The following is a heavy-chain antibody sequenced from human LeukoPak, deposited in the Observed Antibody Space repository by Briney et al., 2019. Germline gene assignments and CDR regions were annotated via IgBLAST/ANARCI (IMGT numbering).Heavy chain of an antibody. CDR2: ISGSGGST. J-gene: IGHJ5*02. CDR1: GFTFSSYA. Sequence: GGSLRLSCAASGFTFSSYAMSWVRQAPGKGLEWVSAISGSGGSTYYADSVKGRFTISRDNSKNTLYLQMNSLRAEDTAAYYCAKDSLVSVYYYDSSGYYHWGQGTLVTVSS. CDR3: AKDSLVSVYYYDSSGYYH. D-gene: IGHD3-22*01. V-gene: IGHV3-23*01.